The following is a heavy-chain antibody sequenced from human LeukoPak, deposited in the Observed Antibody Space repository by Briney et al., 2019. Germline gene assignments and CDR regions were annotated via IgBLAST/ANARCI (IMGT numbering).Heavy chain of an antibody. CDR3: ASSYRLENDY. V-gene: IGHV3-74*01. J-gene: IGHJ4*02. CDR2: VNSDGSST. CDR1: GFTFRSYW. Sequence: PGGSLRLSCVASGFTFRSYWMHWVRQTPGKGLVWVSRVNSDGSSTTYADSVKGRFTISRDNAKNTLYLQMNSLRAEDTAVYYCASSYRLENDYWGQGTLVTVSS. D-gene: IGHD1-1*01.